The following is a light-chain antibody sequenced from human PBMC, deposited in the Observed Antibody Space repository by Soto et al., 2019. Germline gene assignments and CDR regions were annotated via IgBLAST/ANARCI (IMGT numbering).Light chain of an antibody. Sequence: DIQMTQSPSTLSASVGDRVTITCRASQNINYWLAWYQQKPGKAPNLLIYDASILESGVPSRFSGSGSGTGFTLTISSLQPDDFAAYFCQQYNSYSPTTFGQGTKVDIK. J-gene: IGKJ1*01. CDR2: DAS. V-gene: IGKV1-5*01. CDR1: QNINYW. CDR3: QQYNSYSPTT.